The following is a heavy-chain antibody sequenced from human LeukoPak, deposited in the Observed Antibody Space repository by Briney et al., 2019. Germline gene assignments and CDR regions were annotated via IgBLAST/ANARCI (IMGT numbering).Heavy chain of an antibody. J-gene: IGHJ4*02. CDR3: ARGRAYYDFWSGPASWYFDY. V-gene: IGHV4-34*01. CDR1: GGSFSGYY. CDR2: INHSGST. D-gene: IGHD3-3*01. Sequence: PSETLSLTCAAYGGSFSGYYRGWIRQPPGKGLEWDGEINHSGSTNYNPSLKCRVTISLDTSKNHFSLKLSSVTAADTAVYYCARGRAYYDFWSGPASWYFDYWGQGTLVTVSS.